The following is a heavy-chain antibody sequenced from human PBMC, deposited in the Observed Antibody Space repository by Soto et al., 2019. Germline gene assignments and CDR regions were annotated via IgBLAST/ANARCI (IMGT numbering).Heavy chain of an antibody. D-gene: IGHD5-18*01. CDR3: ARHESDTAMVYLDY. Sequence: PSETLSLTCTVSGGSISSSSYYWGWIRQPPGKGLEWIGSIYYSGSTYYNPSLKSRVTISVDTSKNQFSLKLSSVTAADTAVYYCARHESDTAMVYLDYWGQGTLVTVSS. J-gene: IGHJ4*02. V-gene: IGHV4-39*01. CDR2: IYYSGST. CDR1: GGSISSSSYY.